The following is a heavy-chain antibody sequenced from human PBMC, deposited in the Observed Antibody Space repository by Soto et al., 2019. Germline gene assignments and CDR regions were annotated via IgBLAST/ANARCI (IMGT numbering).Heavy chain of an antibody. V-gene: IGHV4-31*03. J-gene: IGHJ4*02. CDR2: IHYSGSP. CDR1: GGSISSGGYY. D-gene: IGHD2-2*01. Sequence: SETLSLTCTVSGGSISSGGYYWSWIRQHPGKGLEWIGYIHYSGSPYYNPSLKSRVSISVDTSKNQFSLKLSSVTAADTAVYYCAREKGHCSSTSCYLYYFDYWGQGTPVTVSS. CDR3: AREKGHCSSTSCYLYYFDY.